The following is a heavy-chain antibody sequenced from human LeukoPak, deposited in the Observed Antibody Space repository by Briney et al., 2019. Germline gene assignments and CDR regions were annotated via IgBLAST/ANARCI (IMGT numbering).Heavy chain of an antibody. Sequence: PGGSLRLSCAASGFTFSSYVMHWVRQAPGKGLEWVAVISYDGSNKYYADSVKGRFTISRDNTKNSLYLQMNSLRAEDTAVYYCAKDGGSDPDSFDIWGQGTMVTVSS. V-gene: IGHV3-30*18. CDR2: ISYDGSNK. CDR3: AKDGGSDPDSFDI. CDR1: GFTFSSYV. J-gene: IGHJ3*02. D-gene: IGHD2-15*01.